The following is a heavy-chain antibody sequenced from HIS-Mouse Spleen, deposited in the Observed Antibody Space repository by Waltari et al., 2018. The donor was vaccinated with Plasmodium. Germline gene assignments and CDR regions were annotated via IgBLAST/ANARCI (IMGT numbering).Heavy chain of an antibody. V-gene: IGHV3-7*01. J-gene: IGHJ2*01. CDR1: GFTFSGYW. CDR2: IKTDGIET. Sequence: EVQLVESGGGLVQPGGSLRLSCAASGFTFSGYWMSWVRQAPGKGLKGVANIKTDGIETSYLESVNGRFTVTRDNAKSSLYLQMNSMRAEDTAVYYCASSWYWYFDLWGRGTLVTVSS. CDR3: ASSWYWYFDL. D-gene: IGHD6-13*01.